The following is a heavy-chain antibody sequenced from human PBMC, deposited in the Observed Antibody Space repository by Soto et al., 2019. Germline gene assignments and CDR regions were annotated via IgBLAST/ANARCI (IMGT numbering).Heavy chain of an antibody. CDR2: IHYFGST. J-gene: IGHJ4*02. D-gene: IGHD1-26*01. CDR1: GGSLNSSSYY. CDR3: ARGGSYVGFDS. Sequence: PSETLSLTCTVSGGSLNSSSYYWSWIRQPPGKGLEWIGYIHYFGSTKYNPSLESRVVISVDTSKNQCSLKVPSVTAADTAKYFCARGGSYVGFDSWGQGARVTVSS. V-gene: IGHV4-61*01.